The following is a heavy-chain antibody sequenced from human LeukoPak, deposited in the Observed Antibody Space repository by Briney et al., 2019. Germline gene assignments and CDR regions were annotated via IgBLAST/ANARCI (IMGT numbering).Heavy chain of an antibody. J-gene: IGHJ4*02. Sequence: GGSLRLSCAASGFTFSDYYMSWVRQAPGKGLEWVSYISSSGSTIYYADSVKGRFTISRDNAKNSLYLQMNSLRAEDTAVYYCARGYCSGGSCYRTFDYWGQGTLVTVSS. CDR2: ISSSGSTI. CDR3: ARGYCSGGSCYRTFDY. CDR1: GFTFSDYY. D-gene: IGHD2-15*01. V-gene: IGHV3-11*01.